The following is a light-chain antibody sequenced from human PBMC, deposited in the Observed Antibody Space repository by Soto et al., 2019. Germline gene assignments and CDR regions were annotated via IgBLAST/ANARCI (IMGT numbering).Light chain of an antibody. J-gene: IGKJ5*01. CDR2: KIF. V-gene: IGKV2-24*01. CDR1: QSLVPSDGNTY. CDR3: MQATQFPIT. Sequence: DIVMTQTPLSSPVTLGQPASISCRSSQSLVPSDGNTYLSWLQQRPGQPPRLLIYKIFERFSGVPDRFSGSGAGTDFTLKISRVEAEDVGVYYCMQATQFPITFGQGTRLEVK.